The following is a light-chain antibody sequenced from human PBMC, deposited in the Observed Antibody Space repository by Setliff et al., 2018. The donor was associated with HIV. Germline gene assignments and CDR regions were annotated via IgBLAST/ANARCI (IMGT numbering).Light chain of an antibody. Sequence: PPSASATPGQRVAISCSGSSSHIGKNYVYWYQQLPGMAPKLLISRNNLRPSGVPDRFSGSKSGTSASLAISGLQPEDEGDFYCAAWDDSLSCYVFGSGTKV. CDR2: RNN. CDR1: SSHIGKNY. V-gene: IGLV1-47*01. CDR3: AAWDDSLSCYV. J-gene: IGLJ1*01.